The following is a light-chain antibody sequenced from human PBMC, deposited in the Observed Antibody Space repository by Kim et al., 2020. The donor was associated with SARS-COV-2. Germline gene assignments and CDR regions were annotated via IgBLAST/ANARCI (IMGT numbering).Light chain of an antibody. V-gene: IGKV3-20*01. J-gene: IGKJ4*02. Sequence: EIVLTQSPGTLSLSPGERATLSCRASQTVDSNYLTWHQQRAGQSPRLLIYGASSRATGSPDRFSGTGSGTDFTLTITKLEPEDFAVYYCHQYGASPFGGGTKVEIK. CDR2: GAS. CDR3: HQYGASP. CDR1: QTVDSNY.